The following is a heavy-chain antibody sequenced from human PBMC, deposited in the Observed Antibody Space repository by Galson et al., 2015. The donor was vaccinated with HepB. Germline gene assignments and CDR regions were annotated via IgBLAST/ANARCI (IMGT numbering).Heavy chain of an antibody. CDR1: GFTFSDSG. CDR2: ISYDESHK. CDR3: AKDLTLGVTY. Sequence: SLRLSCAASGFTFSDSGIHWVRQAPGKGLEWVALISYDESHKYYADSVKGRFAISRDNSKNTVYLQMNSLRAEDTAVYYCAKDLTLGVTYWGQGTLVTVSS. D-gene: IGHD3-10*01. J-gene: IGHJ4*02. V-gene: IGHV3-30*18.